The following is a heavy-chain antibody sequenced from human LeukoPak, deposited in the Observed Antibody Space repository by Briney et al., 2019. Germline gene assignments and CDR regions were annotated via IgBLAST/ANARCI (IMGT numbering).Heavy chain of an antibody. J-gene: IGHJ4*02. Sequence: GASVKVSCKASGGTFSSYAISWVRQAPGQGPEWMGGIIPIFGTANYAQKFQGRVTITADESTSTAYMELSSLRSEDTAVYYCATTSGSYTYYFDYWGQGTLVTVSS. D-gene: IGHD1-26*01. V-gene: IGHV1-69*13. CDR3: ATTSGSYTYYFDY. CDR1: GGTFSSYA. CDR2: IIPIFGTA.